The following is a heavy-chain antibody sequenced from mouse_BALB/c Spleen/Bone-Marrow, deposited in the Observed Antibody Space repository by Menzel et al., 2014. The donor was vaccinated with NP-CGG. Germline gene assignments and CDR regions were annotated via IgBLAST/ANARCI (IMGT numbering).Heavy chain of an antibody. CDR1: GFTFTDYY. Sequence: EVKLVESGGGLVQPGGSLRLSCATSGFTFTDYYMNWVRQPPGKALEWLGFIRNKANGYTTEYSASVKGRFTISRDNSQHILYLQMNTLRAEDSAAYYCARDKGRVFFDYWGQGTTLTVSS. V-gene: IGHV7-3*02. J-gene: IGHJ2*01. CDR2: IRNKANGYTT. CDR3: ARDKGRVFFDY.